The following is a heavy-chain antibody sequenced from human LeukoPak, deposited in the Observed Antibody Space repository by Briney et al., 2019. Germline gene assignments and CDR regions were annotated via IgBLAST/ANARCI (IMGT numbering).Heavy chain of an antibody. D-gene: IGHD1-26*01. V-gene: IGHV4-59*01. J-gene: IGHJ3*02. CDR3: AREQDYIVVATNHDASDI. Sequence: PSETLSLTCTVSGGSISSYYWSWIRQPPGKGLEWIGHISYSGSTNYNPSLKSRVTISVDTSKDQFSLKLSSVTAADTAVYYCAREQDYIVVATNHDASDIWGQGTMVTVSS. CDR2: ISYSGST. CDR1: GGSISSYY.